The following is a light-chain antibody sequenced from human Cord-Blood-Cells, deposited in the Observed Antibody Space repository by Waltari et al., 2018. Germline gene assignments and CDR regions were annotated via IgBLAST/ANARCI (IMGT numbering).Light chain of an antibody. V-gene: IGLV2-8*01. J-gene: IGLJ1*01. CDR3: SSYAGSNNYV. CDR2: EVS. Sequence: QSALTQPPSASGSPGQSVTISCTGTSSDVGGYNYVPWYQQHPGKAPKLMIYEVSKRPSGVPDRFSGSKSDNTASLTVSGLQAEDEADYYCSSYAGSNNYVFGTGTKVTVL. CDR1: SSDVGGYNY.